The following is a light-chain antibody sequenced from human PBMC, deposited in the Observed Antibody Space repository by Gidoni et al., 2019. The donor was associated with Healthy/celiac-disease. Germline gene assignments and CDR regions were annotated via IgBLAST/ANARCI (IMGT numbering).Light chain of an antibody. CDR1: QSISSW. CDR2: KAS. J-gene: IGKJ2*01. CDR3: QQYNSYLYT. Sequence: DIQMTQSPSTLSASVGDRVTITCRASQSISSWLAWYQQKPGKAPKLLIYKASSLESGVPSRFSGSGSGTELTLTISSLQPDDFATYYCQQYNSYLYTFGQXTKLEIK. V-gene: IGKV1-5*03.